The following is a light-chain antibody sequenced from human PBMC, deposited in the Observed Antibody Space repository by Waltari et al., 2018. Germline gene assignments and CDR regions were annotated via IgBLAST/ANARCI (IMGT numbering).Light chain of an antibody. CDR1: QSVGSN. CDR2: DAS. CDR3: QQRTNWMFT. J-gene: IGKJ2*01. Sequence: EIVLTQSPATLSLSPGETATLSCRASQSVGSNLAWYQQKPGQAPRFLIYDASGRPTGIPTRFSGSGSGTDFILTISSLEPEDSAVYFCQQRTNWMFTFGQGTKLEI. V-gene: IGKV3-11*01.